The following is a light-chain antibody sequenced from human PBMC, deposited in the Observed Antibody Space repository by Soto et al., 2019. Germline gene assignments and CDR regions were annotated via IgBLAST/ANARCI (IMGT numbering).Light chain of an antibody. Sequence: DFQLTQSPSSLSASVGDRVTITCRASQGISTYLAWHQQKPGEAPKLLIYAASTLQSGVPARFSGSGSGTDFTLTISSLQPEDFATYYCQQRNSYPLTFGGGTKVDIK. CDR1: QGISTY. CDR3: QQRNSYPLT. V-gene: IGKV1-9*01. CDR2: AAS. J-gene: IGKJ4*01.